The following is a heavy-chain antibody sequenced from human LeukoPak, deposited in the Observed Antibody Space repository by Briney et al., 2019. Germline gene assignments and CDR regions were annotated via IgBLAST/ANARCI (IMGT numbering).Heavy chain of an antibody. CDR1: DGSFSGYF. CDR2: INHSGDT. J-gene: IGHJ5*02. CDR3: AKNGQSGFSFDP. V-gene: IGHV4-34*01. D-gene: IGHD3-3*01. Sequence: PSETLSLTCAVYDGSFSGYFWSWLRQSPGKGLEWIGEINHSGDTHYNPSLKSRVTISADTSKNQFSLKLNSATAADTAVYYCAKNGQSGFSFDPWGQGTLVTVSS.